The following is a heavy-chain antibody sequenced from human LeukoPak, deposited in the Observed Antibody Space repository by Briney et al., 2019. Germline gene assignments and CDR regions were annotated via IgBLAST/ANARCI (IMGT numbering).Heavy chain of an antibody. Sequence: GGSLRLSCAASGFTFSSYGMSWVHQAPGKGLEWVSAISGSGGSTYYADSVKGRFSISRDNSRRTLYLQMSSLRAEDTAIYYCVVSDFWSGYYDHNWFDPWGQGILVTVSS. V-gene: IGHV3-23*01. CDR2: ISGSGGST. CDR3: VVSDFWSGYYDHNWFDP. D-gene: IGHD3-3*01. J-gene: IGHJ5*02. CDR1: GFTFSSYG.